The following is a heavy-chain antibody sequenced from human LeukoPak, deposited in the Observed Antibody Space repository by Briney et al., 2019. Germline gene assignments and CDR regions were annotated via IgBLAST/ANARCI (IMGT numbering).Heavy chain of an antibody. V-gene: IGHV5-51*01. D-gene: IGHD6-13*01. CDR1: GYSFTSYW. J-gene: IGHJ4*02. CDR2: IYPGDSDT. CDR3: ARHRRYSNKYHFDY. Sequence: GASLKISCKSSGYSFTSYWIGWVRQMPGKGLEWMGIIYPGDSDTRYSPSFQGQITISADKSNSTAYLQWSSLKASDTAMYYCARHRRYSNKYHFDYWGQGTLVTVSS.